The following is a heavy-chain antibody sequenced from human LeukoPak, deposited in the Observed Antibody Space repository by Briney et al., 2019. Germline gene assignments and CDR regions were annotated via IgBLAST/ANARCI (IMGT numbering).Heavy chain of an antibody. V-gene: IGHV3-23*01. CDR2: ISGSGGST. CDR3: ARTIFGVTHGFDI. D-gene: IGHD3-3*01. Sequence: PGGSLRLSCAASGFTFSSYAMSWVRQAPGKGLEWVSAISGSGGSTYYADSVKGRFTISRDNSKNTLYLQMNSLTAEDTAVYYCARTIFGVTHGFDIWGQGTMVTVSS. CDR1: GFTFSSYA. J-gene: IGHJ3*02.